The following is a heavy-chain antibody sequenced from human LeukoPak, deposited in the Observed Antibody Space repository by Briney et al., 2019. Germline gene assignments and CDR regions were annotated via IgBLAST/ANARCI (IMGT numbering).Heavy chain of an antibody. CDR2: INPNSGGT. D-gene: IGHD3-10*01. CDR3: ARVIGFGELSLGY. J-gene: IGHJ4*02. CDR1: GYTFTGYY. V-gene: IGHV1-2*06. Sequence: ASVKVSCKASGYTFTGYYMHWVRQAPGQGLEWMGRINPNSGGTNYAQKFQGRVTMTRDTSISTAYMELSRLRSDDTAVYYCARVIGFGELSLGYWGQGTLVTVSS.